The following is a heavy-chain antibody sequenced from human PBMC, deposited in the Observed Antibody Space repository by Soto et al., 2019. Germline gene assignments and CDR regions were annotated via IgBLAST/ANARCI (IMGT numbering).Heavy chain of an antibody. D-gene: IGHD3-16*02. J-gene: IGHJ5*02. V-gene: IGHV4-34*01. CDR2: INHSGST. Sequence: SETLSLTCAVYGGSFSGYYWSWIRQPPGKGLEWIGEINHSGSTNYNPSLKSRVTISVDTSKNQFSLKLSSVTAADTAVYYCARKVGEYVWGSYRMTNXFDPWGQGTLVTVSS. CDR1: GGSFSGYY. CDR3: ARKVGEYVWGSYRMTNXFDP.